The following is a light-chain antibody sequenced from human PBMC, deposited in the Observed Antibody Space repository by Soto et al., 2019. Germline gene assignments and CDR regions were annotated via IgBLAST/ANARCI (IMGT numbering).Light chain of an antibody. Sequence: QCVLTQPASVSGSAGEGITISCIGTGTDVGGYKYVSWYQQHPVKAPKLIIYDVSERPSGVSNHFSGSKSGNTASLTISGLQAEDEADYYCTSYTSSNTLVFGTGTKVTVL. V-gene: IGLV2-14*03. CDR1: GTDVGGYKY. CDR2: DVS. J-gene: IGLJ1*01. CDR3: TSYTSSNTLV.